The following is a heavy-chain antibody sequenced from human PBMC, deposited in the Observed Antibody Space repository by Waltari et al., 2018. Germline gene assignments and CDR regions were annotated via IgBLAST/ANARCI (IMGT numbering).Heavy chain of an antibody. CDR2: IYYSGST. CDR3: ARGGPADP. V-gene: IGHV4-59*01. J-gene: IGHJ5*02. D-gene: IGHD2-2*01. CDR1: GGSISSYY. Sequence: QVQLQESGPGLVKPSETLSLTCTVSGGSISSYYWSWIRQPPGKGLEWIGYIYYSGSTNDNPSLKRRVTISVDTSKNQFSLKLSSVTAADTAVYYCARGGPADPWGQGTLVTVSS.